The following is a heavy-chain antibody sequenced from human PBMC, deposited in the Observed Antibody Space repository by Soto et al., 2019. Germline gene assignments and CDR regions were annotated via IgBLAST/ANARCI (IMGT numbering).Heavy chain of an antibody. D-gene: IGHD1-26*01. J-gene: IGHJ4*02. V-gene: IGHV2-26*01. CDR1: GFSLSNARMG. CDR3: SRTYSGSYPY. CDR2: IFSNDEK. Sequence: QVTLKESGPVLVKPTETLTLTCTVSGFSLSNARMGVSWIRQPPGKALEWLAHIFSNDEKSYSTSLKSRLTISKDPSKSQVVLTITNMPPVHTATYYCSRTYSGSYPYWGQGTLVTVSS.